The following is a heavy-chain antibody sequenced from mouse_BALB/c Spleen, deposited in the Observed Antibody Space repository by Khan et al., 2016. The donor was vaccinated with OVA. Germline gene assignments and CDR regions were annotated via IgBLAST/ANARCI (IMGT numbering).Heavy chain of an antibody. CDR2: IDYSGTT. Sequence: VQLKESGPDLLKPSQSLSLTCTVTDYSITSGYSWHWIRQFPGHKLEWMGYIDYSGTTNYNPSLKSRISITREISKNQFFLQLNSVTTEDTATYYCVRWDYWGQGTTLTVSS. V-gene: IGHV3-1*02. J-gene: IGHJ2*01. CDR1: DYSITSGYS. CDR3: VRWDY.